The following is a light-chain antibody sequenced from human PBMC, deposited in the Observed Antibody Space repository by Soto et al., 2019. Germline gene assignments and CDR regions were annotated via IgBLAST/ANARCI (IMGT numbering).Light chain of an antibody. Sequence: SYELTQPPSMSVSPGQTARITCSGDPLTRQYVYWYQQKPGQAPLLVIYKDNERPSGIPERFSGSTSGTTGTLTISGVRAEDEADYYCQTADNSGTFLPFAGGTKLTVL. V-gene: IGLV3-25*02. J-gene: IGLJ2*01. CDR3: QTADNSGTFLP. CDR2: KDN. CDR1: PLTRQY.